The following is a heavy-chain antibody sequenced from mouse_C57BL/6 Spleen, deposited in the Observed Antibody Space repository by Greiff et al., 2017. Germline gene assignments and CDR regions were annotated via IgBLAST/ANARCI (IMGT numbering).Heavy chain of an antibody. D-gene: IGHD2-4*01. CDR1: GFSLSTFGMG. CDR2: IWWDDDK. CDR3: ARNYDYDGGAPWFAY. Sequence: QVTLKVSGPGILQPSQTLSLTCSFSGFSLSTFGMGVGWIRQPSGKGLEWLAHIWWDDDKYFNPALKSRLTISKDTSKNQVFLKIANVDTADTATYYCARNYDYDGGAPWFAYWGQGTLVTVSA. J-gene: IGHJ3*01. V-gene: IGHV8-8*01.